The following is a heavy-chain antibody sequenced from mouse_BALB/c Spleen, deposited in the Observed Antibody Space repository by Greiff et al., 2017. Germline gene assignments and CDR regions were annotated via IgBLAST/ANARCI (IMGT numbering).Heavy chain of an antibody. V-gene: IGHV1S137*01. CDR2: ISTYYGDA. Sequence: QVQLQQSGAELVRPGVSVKISCKGSGYTFTDYAMHWVKQSHAKSLEWIGVISTYYGDASYNQKFKGKATMTVDKSSSTAYMELARLTSEDSAIYYCASYGSSYDIYYAMDYWGQGTSVTVSS. CDR1: GYTFTDYA. D-gene: IGHD1-1*01. J-gene: IGHJ4*01. CDR3: ASYGSSYDIYYAMDY.